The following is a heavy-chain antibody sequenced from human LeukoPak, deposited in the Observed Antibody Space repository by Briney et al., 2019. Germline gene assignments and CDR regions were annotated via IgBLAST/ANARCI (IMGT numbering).Heavy chain of an antibody. CDR1: GFTFSSYE. D-gene: IGHD4-17*01. CDR2: ISSSGSTI. V-gene: IGHV3-48*03. CDR3: AKDRDTTVATGPRGYFDF. J-gene: IGHJ4*02. Sequence: GGSLRLSCAASGFTFSSYEMNWVRQAPGKGLEWVSYISSSGSTIYYADSVKGRFTISRDNAKNSLYLQMNSLRAEDTAVYYCAKDRDTTVATGPRGYFDFWGQGTLVTVSS.